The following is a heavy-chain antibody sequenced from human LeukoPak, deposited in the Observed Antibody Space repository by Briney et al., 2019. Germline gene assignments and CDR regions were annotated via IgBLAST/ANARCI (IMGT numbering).Heavy chain of an antibody. CDR2: IYYSGST. J-gene: IGHJ4*02. V-gene: IGHV4-59*01. D-gene: IGHD4-23*01. CDR1: GGSISSYY. Sequence: SSETLSLTCTVSGGSISSYYWSWIRQPPGKGLEWIGYIYYSGSTNYNPSLKSRVTISVDTSKNQFSLKLSSVTAADTAVYYCARYRGTVVTPAFDYWGQGTLVTVSS. CDR3: ARYRGTVVTPAFDY.